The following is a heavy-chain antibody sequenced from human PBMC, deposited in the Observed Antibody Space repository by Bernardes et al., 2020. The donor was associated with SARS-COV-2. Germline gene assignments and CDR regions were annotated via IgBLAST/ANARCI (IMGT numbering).Heavy chain of an antibody. D-gene: IGHD6-13*01. CDR2: FDPEDGET. CDR3: ATSRQQLVANWCDP. V-gene: IGHV1-24*01. J-gene: IGHJ5*02. CDR1: GYTLTELS. Sequence: ASVKVSCMVSGYTLTELSMHWVRQAPGKGLEWMGGFDPEDGETIYAQKFQGRVTMTEDTSTDTAYMELSSLRSEDTAVYYCATSRQQLVANWCDPWGQGTRVTGSA.